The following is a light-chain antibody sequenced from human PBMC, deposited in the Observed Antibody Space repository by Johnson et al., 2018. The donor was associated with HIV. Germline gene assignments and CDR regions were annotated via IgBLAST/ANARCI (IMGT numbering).Light chain of an antibody. CDR1: SSNIGNNY. V-gene: IGLV1-51*01. CDR2: DNN. J-gene: IGLJ1*01. Sequence: QSVLTQPPSVSAAPGQKVTISCSGSSSNIGNNYVSWYQQLPGTAPKLLIYDNNKRPSGIPDRFSGSKSGTSATLGITGLQTGDAADYYCGTWDSSLSAEVFGPGTKVTVL. CDR3: GTWDSSLSAEV.